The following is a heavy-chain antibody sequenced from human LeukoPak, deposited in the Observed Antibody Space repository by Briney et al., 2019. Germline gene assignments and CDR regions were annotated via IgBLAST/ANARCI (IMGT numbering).Heavy chain of an antibody. D-gene: IGHD5-18*01. CDR2: ISGSGGST. Sequence: GGSLRLSCAASGFTFSSYAMSWVRQAPGKGLEWVSGISGSGGSTYYADSVKGRFTVSRDNSKNTLYLQVNGLRAADRAVYYCAKDVTWVQLCLDYWGQGTLVTVSS. CDR3: AKDVTWVQLCLDY. CDR1: GFTFSSYA. J-gene: IGHJ4*02. V-gene: IGHV3-23*01.